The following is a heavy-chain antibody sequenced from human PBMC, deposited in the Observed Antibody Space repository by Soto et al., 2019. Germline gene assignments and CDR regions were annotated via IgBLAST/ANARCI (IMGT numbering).Heavy chain of an antibody. V-gene: IGHV1-3*01. D-gene: IGHD1-7*01. CDR2: INAGNGNT. J-gene: IGHJ5*02. CDR3: ARSARLPGETRLDP. Sequence: ASVKVSCKASGYTFTSYDMHWVRQAPGQRLEWMGWINAGNGNTKYSQKFQGRVTITRDTSAGTAYMELSSLRSEDTAVYYCARSARLPGETRLDPWGQGTLVTVSS. CDR1: GYTFTSYD.